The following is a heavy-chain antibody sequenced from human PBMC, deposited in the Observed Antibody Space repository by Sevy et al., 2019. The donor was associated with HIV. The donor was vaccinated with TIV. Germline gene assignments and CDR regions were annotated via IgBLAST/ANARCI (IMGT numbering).Heavy chain of an antibody. CDR3: AREGITMVRGVIIAFDY. D-gene: IGHD3-10*01. CDR1: GYTFTSYG. CDR2: ISVYNGNT. Sequence: ASVKVSCKASGYTFTSYGMSWVRQAPGQGLEWMGWISVYNGNTNYAQKLQGRVTMTTDTSTSTAYMELRSLRSDGTAVYYCAREGITMVRGVIIAFDYWGQGTLVTVSS. J-gene: IGHJ4*02. V-gene: IGHV1-18*01.